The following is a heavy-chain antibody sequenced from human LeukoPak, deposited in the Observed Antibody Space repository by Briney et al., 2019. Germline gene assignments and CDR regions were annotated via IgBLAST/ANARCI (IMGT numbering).Heavy chain of an antibody. J-gene: IGHJ5*02. V-gene: IGHV3-49*03. CDR3: TRNLGGFT. CDR1: GFTFGDHA. CDR2: IRSTPYGGTT. Sequence: PGGSLGLSCTASGFTFGDHALSWFRQPPGKGPEWVGFIRSTPYGGTTEYAASVKGRFIISRDDSKNMAYLQMNSLKPEDTAVYYCTRNLGGFTWGPGTLVTVSS. D-gene: IGHD1-26*01.